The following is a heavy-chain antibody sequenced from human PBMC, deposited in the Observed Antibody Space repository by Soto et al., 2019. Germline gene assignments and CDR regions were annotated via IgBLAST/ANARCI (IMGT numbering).Heavy chain of an antibody. CDR1: GFTFINHA. CDR2: VDGSGAAP. CDR3: AKWEVFVTGHLATQSSLDS. V-gene: IGHV3-23*01. Sequence: GGSLRLSCATSGFTFINHAMTWVRQAPGKAPQWVATVDGSGAAPFYAESVKGRFTISRDNSKNTLYLQMNSLRAEDTAVYFCAKWEVFVTGHLATQSSLDSWGQGTLVTVYS. J-gene: IGHJ4*02. D-gene: IGHD3-9*01.